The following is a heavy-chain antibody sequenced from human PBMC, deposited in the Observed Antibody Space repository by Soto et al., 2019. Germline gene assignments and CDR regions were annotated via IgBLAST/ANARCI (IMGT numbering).Heavy chain of an antibody. Sequence: GGSLRLSCAASGFTFRRNNMNWVRQAPGKGLEWVSIIYSDGTTSYADSVKGRFTISRDNFKNTLHLQMNSLRAEDTAVYYCAILSNWGQGTLVTVSS. CDR2: IYSDGTT. V-gene: IGHV3-53*01. J-gene: IGHJ4*02. D-gene: IGHD6-6*01. CDR1: GFTFRRNN. CDR3: AILSN.